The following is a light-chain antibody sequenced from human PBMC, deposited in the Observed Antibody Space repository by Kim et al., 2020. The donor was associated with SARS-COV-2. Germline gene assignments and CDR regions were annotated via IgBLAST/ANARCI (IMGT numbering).Light chain of an antibody. J-gene: IGLJ2*01. CDR1: SSNIGAGYD. Sequence: GQRVTISCTGISSNIGAGYDVHWYQQLPGTAPKLLIYGTSNRPSGVPDRISGSKSGTSASLAITGLQAEDEADYHCQSYDSSLSVVFGGGTKLTVL. CDR2: GTS. V-gene: IGLV1-40*01. CDR3: QSYDSSLSVV.